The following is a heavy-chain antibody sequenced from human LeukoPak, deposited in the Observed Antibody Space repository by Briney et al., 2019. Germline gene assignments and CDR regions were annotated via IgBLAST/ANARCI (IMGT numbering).Heavy chain of an antibody. J-gene: IGHJ4*02. D-gene: IGHD3-16*01. Sequence: ASVKVSCKAPGYTFIDYGISWVRQAPGQGLEWMGWISTLNENTNYAQMFQGRVTMTTDTSTSTAYMELRSLRSDDTAVYYCGRALGGEAYWGQGTLVTVSS. CDR1: GYTFIDYG. CDR3: GRALGGEAY. CDR2: ISTLNENT. V-gene: IGHV1-18*01.